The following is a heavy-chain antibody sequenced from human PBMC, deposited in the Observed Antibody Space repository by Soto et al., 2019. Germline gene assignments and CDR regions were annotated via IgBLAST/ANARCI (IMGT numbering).Heavy chain of an antibody. J-gene: IGHJ3*02. D-gene: IGHD2-15*01. CDR3: ARERCTGGTCFAAFDI. CDR2: ISSSGSHA. Sequence: GGSLRLSCAVSGFTFSTYSMNWVRQAPGTGLEWVSSISSSGSHAYYADSVKGRFTISRDNAKNSLYLQMNSLRAEDTAVYYCARERCTGGTCFAAFDIWGQGTMVTVSS. V-gene: IGHV3-21*01. CDR1: GFTFSTYS.